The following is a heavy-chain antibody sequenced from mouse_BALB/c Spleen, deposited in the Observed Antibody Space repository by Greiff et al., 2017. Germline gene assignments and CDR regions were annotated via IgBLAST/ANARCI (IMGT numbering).Heavy chain of an antibody. CDR2: IWGDGST. CDR1: GFSLTGYG. D-gene: IGHD1-1*01. V-gene: IGHV2-6-7*01. CDR3: AREGYYGSRTGFAY. J-gene: IGHJ3*01. Sequence: VMLVESGPGLVAPSQSLSITCTVSGFSLTGYGVNWVRQPPGKGLEWLGMIWGDGSTDYNSALKSRLSISKDNSKSQVFLKMNSLQTDDTARYYCAREGYYGSRTGFAYWGQGTLVTVSA.